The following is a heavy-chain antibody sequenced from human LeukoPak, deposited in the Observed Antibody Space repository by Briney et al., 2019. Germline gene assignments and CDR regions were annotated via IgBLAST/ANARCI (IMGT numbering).Heavy chain of an antibody. CDR2: INPSGGNT. J-gene: IGHJ6*03. D-gene: IGHD5-24*01. CDR3: ARVLSSSHPDGYYYYYYMDV. Sequence: ASVKVSCKASGYTFTSYYMHWVRQAPGQGLEWMGIINPSGGNTNYAQKVQGRVTMTTDTSTSTAYMEMRSLRSDDTAVYYCARVLSSSHPDGYYYYYYMDVWGTGTTVTVSS. CDR1: GYTFTSYY. V-gene: IGHV1-46*01.